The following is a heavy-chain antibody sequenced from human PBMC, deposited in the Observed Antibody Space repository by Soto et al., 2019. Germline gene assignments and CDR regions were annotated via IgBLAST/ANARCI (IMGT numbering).Heavy chain of an antibody. CDR3: ARDIRGHSRAFDY. D-gene: IGHD5-18*01. Sequence: SETLSLTCTVSGDSVSSDNYYCTWIRQPPGKGLDSIGYIYSSGITNYNPSRKSRFTISLDTSSAQFSLKLTSVTAATTAVSYRARDIRGHSRAFDYWGQGTLVNVSS. CDR1: GDSVSSDNYY. V-gene: IGHV4-61*01. CDR2: IYSSGIT. J-gene: IGHJ4*02.